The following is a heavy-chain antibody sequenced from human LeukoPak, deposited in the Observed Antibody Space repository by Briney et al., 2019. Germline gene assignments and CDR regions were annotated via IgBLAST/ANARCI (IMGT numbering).Heavy chain of an antibody. J-gene: IGHJ4*02. V-gene: IGHV4-38-2*01. CDR2: IYHNGNT. Sequence: TSSETLSLTCAVSGYSISSGYYWVWIRQPPGKGLEWIGTIYHNGNTYYNPSLKSCVTISVDTSKNQFSLKLSSVTAADTGVYYCGRVRYSYGDSDYWGQGTLVTVSS. CDR3: GRVRYSYGDSDY. D-gene: IGHD5-18*01. CDR1: GYSISSGYY.